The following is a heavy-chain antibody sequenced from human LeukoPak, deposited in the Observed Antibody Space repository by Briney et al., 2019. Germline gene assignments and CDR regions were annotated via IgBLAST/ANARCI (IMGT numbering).Heavy chain of an antibody. D-gene: IGHD6-13*01. CDR2: TYYRSKWYN. CDR3: AREAPLAAAGTYS. Sequence: SQTLSLTCAISGDSVSSNSAAWNWIRQSPSRGLEWLGRTYYRSKWYNDYAVSVKSRITINPDTSKNQFSLKLSSVTAADTAVYYCAREAPLAAAGTYSWGQGTLVTVSS. J-gene: IGHJ4*02. V-gene: IGHV6-1*01. CDR1: GDSVSSNSAA.